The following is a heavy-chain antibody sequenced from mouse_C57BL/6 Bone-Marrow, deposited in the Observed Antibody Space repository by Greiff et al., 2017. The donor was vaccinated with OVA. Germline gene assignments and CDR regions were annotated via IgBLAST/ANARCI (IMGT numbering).Heavy chain of an antibody. CDR3: ARRLGRPLDY. CDR2: IYPRSGNT. J-gene: IGHJ2*01. CDR1: GYTFTSYG. D-gene: IGHD4-1*01. Sequence: SGAELARPGASVKLYCKASGYTFTSYGISWVKQRTGQGLEWIGEIYPRSGNTYYNEKFKGKATLTADKSSSTAYMELRSLTSEDSAVYFCARRLGRPLDYWGQGTTLTVSS. V-gene: IGHV1-81*01.